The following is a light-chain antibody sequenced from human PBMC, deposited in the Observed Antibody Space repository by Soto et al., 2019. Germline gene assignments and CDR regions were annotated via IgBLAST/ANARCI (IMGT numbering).Light chain of an antibody. V-gene: IGKV1-17*03. CDR2: GAS. CDR1: QGVSSD. Sequence: DVQMTQSASAMSVSVGDRVTITCRASQGVSSDFVWFQQKPGQAPTLPIYGASSMATGVPSRFSGSGSGTEFTLTISRLEPEDSAVYYCQQYGSSRWTFGQGTKVDIK. J-gene: IGKJ1*01. CDR3: QQYGSSRWT.